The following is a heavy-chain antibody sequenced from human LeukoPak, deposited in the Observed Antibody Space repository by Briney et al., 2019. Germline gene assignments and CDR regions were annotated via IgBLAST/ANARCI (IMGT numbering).Heavy chain of an antibody. J-gene: IGHJ4*02. CDR2: ITSSSGYT. Sequence: GGSLRLSCAASGFTFSDYYMTWIRQAPGKGLEWVSYITSSSGYTNHADSVKGRFTISRDNAKNSLYLQMNSLRAEDTAVYYCARGEGLMADYWGQGTLVTVSS. CDR1: GFTFSDYY. CDR3: ARGEGLMADY. V-gene: IGHV3-11*05. D-gene: IGHD2-8*01.